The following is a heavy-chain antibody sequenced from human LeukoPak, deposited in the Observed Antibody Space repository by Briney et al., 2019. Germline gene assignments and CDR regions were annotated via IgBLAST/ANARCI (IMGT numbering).Heavy chain of an antibody. V-gene: IGHV4-59*01. CDR1: GGSISSYY. CDR3: ARTHDYGDYGPAYYFDY. J-gene: IGHJ4*02. CDR2: IYYSGST. Sequence: SETLSPTCTVSGGSISSYYWSWIRQPPGKGLEWIGYIYYSGSTNYNPSLKSRVTISVDTSKNQFSLKLSSVTAADTAVYYCARTHDYGDYGPAYYFDYWGQGTLVTVSS. D-gene: IGHD4-17*01.